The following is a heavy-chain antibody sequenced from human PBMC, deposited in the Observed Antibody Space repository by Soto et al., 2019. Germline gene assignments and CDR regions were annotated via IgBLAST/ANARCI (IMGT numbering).Heavy chain of an antibody. Sequence: SVKVSCKASGGTFSSYAISWVRQAPGQGLEWMGGIIPIFGTANYAQKFQGRVTITADESTSTAYMELSSLRSGDTAVYYCARDPTVPNYLRPPPNYYHYGMYGWGQGTTVTVSS. CDR3: ARDPTVPNYLRPPPNYYHYGMYG. D-gene: IGHD4-4*01. CDR1: GGTFSSYA. V-gene: IGHV1-69*13. CDR2: IIPIFGTA. J-gene: IGHJ6*02.